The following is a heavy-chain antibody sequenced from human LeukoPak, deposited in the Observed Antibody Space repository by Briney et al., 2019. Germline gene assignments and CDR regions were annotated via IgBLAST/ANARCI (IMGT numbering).Heavy chain of an antibody. D-gene: IGHD2-2*01. Sequence: SETLSLTCTVSGGSISSGSYYWSWIRQPAEKGLEWIGHIYTSGSTNYNPSLKSRVTISLDTSKNQFSLKLSSVTAADTAVYYCARDNIDSSTISYYFDYWGQGTLVTVSS. CDR3: ARDNIDSSTISYYFDY. CDR2: IYTSGST. V-gene: IGHV4-61*09. J-gene: IGHJ4*02. CDR1: GGSISSGSYY.